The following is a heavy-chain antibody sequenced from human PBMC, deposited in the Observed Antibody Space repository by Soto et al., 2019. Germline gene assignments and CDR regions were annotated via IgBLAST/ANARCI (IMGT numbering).Heavy chain of an antibody. J-gene: IGHJ5*02. D-gene: IGHD6-13*01. V-gene: IGHV3-74*01. CDR1: GFTFSSYW. Sequence: EVQLVESGGGLVQPGGSLRLSCAASGFTFSSYWMHWVRQAPGKGLEWVSRINSDGSSTNYADSVKGRFTISRDNAKXXXXXXXXXXXXXXXXVYYCARGIAAAGTGWFDPWGQGTLVTVSS. CDR3: ARGIAAAGTGWFDP. CDR2: INSDGSST.